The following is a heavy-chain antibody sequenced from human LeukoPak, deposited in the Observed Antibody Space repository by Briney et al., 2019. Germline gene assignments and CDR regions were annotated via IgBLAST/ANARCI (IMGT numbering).Heavy chain of an antibody. CDR3: VRDPQIDWNRPSPLS. CDR2: IWFDGSTQ. V-gene: IGHV3-33*01. J-gene: IGHJ5*02. D-gene: IGHD1-1*01. CDR1: GFAFTSHG. Sequence: PGGSLRLPCAASGFAFTSHGMHWVRQAPGKGLEWVSVIWFDGSTQYYTDSVKGRFTISRDNSKNTLFLQMHSLRDEDTAVYYCVRDPQIDWNRPSPLSWGQGTLVTVSS.